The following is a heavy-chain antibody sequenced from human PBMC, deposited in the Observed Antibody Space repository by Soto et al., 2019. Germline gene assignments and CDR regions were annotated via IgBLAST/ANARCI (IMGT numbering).Heavy chain of an antibody. CDR3: VGGQYYFDY. D-gene: IGHD3-10*01. CDR2: ISYDGRNK. CDR1: GFPFTTYG. Sequence: QVQLVESGGGVVQPGRSLRLSCAASGFPFTTYGMHWVREGPGKGLEWVAVISYDGRNKYYADSVKGRFTISRDNSKNTLYLQMNSLRPEDKALYYCVGGQYYFDYRGQGTLVTVSS. J-gene: IGHJ4*02. V-gene: IGHV3-30*03.